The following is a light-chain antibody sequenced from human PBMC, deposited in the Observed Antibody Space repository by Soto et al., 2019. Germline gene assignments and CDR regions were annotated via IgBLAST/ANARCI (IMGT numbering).Light chain of an antibody. V-gene: IGKV3-20*01. CDR1: QSVNSNY. J-gene: IGKJ1*01. CDR3: QQYGSSPST. Sequence: EIVLTQSPATLSVSPGERATLSCRASQSVNSNYLAWYQHKPGQAPRLLIYGASSRATGIPDRFSGSASGTVFTLTISRLEPEDFAVYHCQQYGSSPSTFGQGTKVEIK. CDR2: GAS.